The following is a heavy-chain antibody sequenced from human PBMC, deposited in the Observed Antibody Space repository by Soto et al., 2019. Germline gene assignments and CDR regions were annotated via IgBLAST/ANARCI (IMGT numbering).Heavy chain of an antibody. CDR3: ASHASIAVAGPFDY. J-gene: IGHJ4*02. D-gene: IGHD6-19*01. V-gene: IGHV1-2*02. CDR1: GYTFTGYY. Sequence: QVQLVQSGAEVKKPGASVKVSCKASGYTFTGYYVHWVRQAPGQGLEWMGWINPNRGGTDYAQKFQGRVTMTRDTAINTAYMELSRLRSADTAVYYCASHASIAVAGPFDYWGQGTLVTVSS. CDR2: INPNRGGT.